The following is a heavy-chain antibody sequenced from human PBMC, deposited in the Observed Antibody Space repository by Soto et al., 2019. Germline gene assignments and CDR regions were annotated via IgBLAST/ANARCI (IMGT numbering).Heavy chain of an antibody. J-gene: IGHJ4*02. V-gene: IGHV3-15*01. Sequence: GGSLRLSCAASGFTFSNAWMSWVRQAPGKGLEWVGRIKSKTDGGKTDYAAPVKGRFTISRDDSKNTLYLQMNSLKTEDTAVYYCTRKDQLSPFDYWGQGTLVTVSS. CDR2: IKSKTDGGKT. CDR1: GFTFSNAW. D-gene: IGHD1-1*01. CDR3: TRKDQLSPFDY.